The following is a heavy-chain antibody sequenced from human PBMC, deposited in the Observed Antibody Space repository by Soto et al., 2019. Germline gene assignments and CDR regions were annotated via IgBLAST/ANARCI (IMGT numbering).Heavy chain of an antibody. J-gene: IGHJ4*02. CDR3: ARDRVRLLRYFDWLQKYYFDY. D-gene: IGHD3-9*01. CDR1: GFTFSSYG. V-gene: IGHV3-33*01. Sequence: GGSLRLSCAASGFTFSSYGMHWVRQAPGKGLEWVAVIWYDGSNKYYADSVKGRFTISRDNSKNTLYLQMNSLRAEDTAVYYCARDRVRLLRYFDWLQKYYFDYWGQGTLVTVSS. CDR2: IWYDGSNK.